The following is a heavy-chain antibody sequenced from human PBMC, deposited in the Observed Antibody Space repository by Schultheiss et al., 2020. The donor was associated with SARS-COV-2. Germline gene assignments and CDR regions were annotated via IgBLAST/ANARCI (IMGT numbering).Heavy chain of an antibody. D-gene: IGHD1/OR15-1a*01. J-gene: IGHJ5*02. Sequence: SQTLSLTCTVSGGSISSYYWSWIRQPAGKGLEWIGRIYTSGSTNYNPSLKSRVTMSVDTSKNQFSLKLSSVTAADTAVYYCTRHVYTNNPDNWFDPWGQGTLVTVSS. V-gene: IGHV4-4*07. CDR2: IYTSGST. CDR3: TRHVYTNNPDNWFDP. CDR1: GGSISSYY.